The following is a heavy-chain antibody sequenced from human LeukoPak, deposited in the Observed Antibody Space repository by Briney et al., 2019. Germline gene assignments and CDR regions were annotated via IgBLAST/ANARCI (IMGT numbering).Heavy chain of an antibody. CDR1: GFTFSDYY. J-gene: IGHJ3*02. CDR3: ARPSEKWLRDPFDI. V-gene: IGHV3-11*04. Sequence: PGGSLRLSCAASGFTFSDYYMSWIRQAPGKGLEWVSYISSSCSTIYYADSVKGRFTISRDNAKNSLYLQMNSLIAEYTAVSYCARPSEKWLRDPFDIWGQGTMATVSS. D-gene: IGHD5-12*01. CDR2: ISSSCSTI.